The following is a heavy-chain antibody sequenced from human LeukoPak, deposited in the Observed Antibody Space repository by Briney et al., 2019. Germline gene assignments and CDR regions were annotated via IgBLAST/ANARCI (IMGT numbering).Heavy chain of an antibody. J-gene: IGHJ4*02. Sequence: APVKVSCKASGYTFTSYDINWVRQATGQGLEWMGWMNPNSGNTGYAQKFQGRVTITTDESTSTAYMELSSLRSEDTAVYYCARDRDYYDSSGYYLDYWGQGTLVTVSS. V-gene: IGHV1-8*03. CDR2: MNPNSGNT. CDR1: GYTFTSYD. CDR3: ARDRDYYDSSGYYLDY. D-gene: IGHD3-22*01.